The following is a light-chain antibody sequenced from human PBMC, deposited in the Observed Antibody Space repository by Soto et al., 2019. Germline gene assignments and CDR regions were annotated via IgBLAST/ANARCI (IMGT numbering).Light chain of an antibody. V-gene: IGLV1-40*01. CDR2: RNN. CDR1: SSNIGAGYD. J-gene: IGLJ1*01. Sequence: QSALAQPPSVSGAPGQRVTISCTGSSSNIGAGYDVHWYQQLPGTAPKLLIFRNNNRPSGVPDRFSGSKSGTSASLAITGLQAEDEADYYCQSYDSSLSAYVFATGTKVT. CDR3: QSYDSSLSAYV.